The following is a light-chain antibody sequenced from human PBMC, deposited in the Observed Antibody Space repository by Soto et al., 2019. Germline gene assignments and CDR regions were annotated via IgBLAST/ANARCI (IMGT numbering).Light chain of an antibody. CDR1: QTIRRY. V-gene: IGKV1-39*01. CDR3: QQSYSIPPLA. J-gene: IGKJ4*01. Sequence: DIQMTQSPSSLSASVGDRVTITCRASQTIRRYLTWYQQKPGKAPVLLIYTASTLQSGVPSRFSGSGSGTEYTILTSSLQPEDFATTYCQQSYSIPPLAFGGGTKVEIK. CDR2: TAS.